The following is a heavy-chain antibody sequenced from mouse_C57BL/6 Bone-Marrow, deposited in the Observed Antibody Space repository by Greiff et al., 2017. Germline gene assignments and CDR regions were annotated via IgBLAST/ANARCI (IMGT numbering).Heavy chain of an antibody. V-gene: IGHV10-3*01. CDR2: IRSKSSNYAT. J-gene: IGHJ2*01. D-gene: IGHD1-1*01. Sequence: EVQRVESGGGLVQPKGSLKLSCAASGFTFNTYAMHWVRQAPGKGLEWVACIRSKSSNYATYYADSVKDRFTISRDDSQSMLYLQMNNLKTEDTAMFYCLRGTNGKGDYYFDYWGQGTTLTVSS. CDR3: LRGTNGKGDYYFDY. CDR1: GFTFNTYA.